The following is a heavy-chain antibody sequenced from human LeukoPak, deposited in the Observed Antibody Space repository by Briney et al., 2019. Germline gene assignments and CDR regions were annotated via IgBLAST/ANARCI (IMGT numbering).Heavy chain of an antibody. CDR2: MNPNSGNT. D-gene: IGHD3-10*01. V-gene: IGHV1-8*03. CDR1: GYTFTSYD. CDR3: ARESYGSGRSNDY. Sequence: ASVKVSCKASGYTFTSYDINWVRQATGQGLEWMGWMNPNSGNTGYAQKFQGRVTITRNTSISTAYMELSSLRSDDTAVYYCARESYGSGRSNDYWGQGTLVTVSS. J-gene: IGHJ4*02.